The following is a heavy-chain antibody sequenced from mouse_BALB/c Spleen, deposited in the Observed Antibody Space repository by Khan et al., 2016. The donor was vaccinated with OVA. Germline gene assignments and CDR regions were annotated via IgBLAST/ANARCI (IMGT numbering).Heavy chain of an antibody. D-gene: IGHD2-4*01. CDR1: GFNIKDTY. CDR2: IDPANDNT. CDR3: TRASNDFGWAH. J-gene: IGHJ2*01. Sequence: VRLQQSGAELVKPGASVKLSCTASGFNIKDTYIHWVKQRPEQGLEWIGRIDPANDNTKYDPKFQGRATITADTSSNTAFLQLSSLTSEDTAVSCCTRASNDFGWAHWGQGTILTVS. V-gene: IGHV14-3*02.